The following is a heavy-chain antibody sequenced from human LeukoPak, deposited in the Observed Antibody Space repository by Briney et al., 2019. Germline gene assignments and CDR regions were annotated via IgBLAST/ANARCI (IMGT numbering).Heavy chain of an antibody. CDR1: GFTFNNYG. J-gene: IGHJ4*02. Sequence: GGSLRLSCAASGFTFNNYGMHWVRQAPGKGLEWVAFIRSDGSNKYYADSVKGRFTISRDNSKNTQYLQMNSLRPEDTAVYYCAKRPLELPDYWGQGTLVTVSS. CDR3: AKRPLELPDY. V-gene: IGHV3-30*02. CDR2: IRSDGSNK. D-gene: IGHD1-7*01.